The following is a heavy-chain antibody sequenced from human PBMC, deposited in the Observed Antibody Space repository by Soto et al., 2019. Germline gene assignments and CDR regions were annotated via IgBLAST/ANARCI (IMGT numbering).Heavy chain of an antibody. CDR1: GASFGGYY. V-gene: IGHV4-34*02. Sequence: QVQLQQWGPGLLKPSETLSLTCAVYGASFGGYYWTWIRQPPGKGLEWIGEINHSGSTSYNPSLKIRVTISLDASKNQFFLKLTSVTAADTAVYYCARRVVLAAVGYWGQGTLVTVSS. J-gene: IGHJ4*02. D-gene: IGHD2-15*01. CDR3: ARRVVLAAVGY. CDR2: INHSGST.